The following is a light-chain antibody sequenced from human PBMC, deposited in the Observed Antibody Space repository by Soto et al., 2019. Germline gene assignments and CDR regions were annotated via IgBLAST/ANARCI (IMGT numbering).Light chain of an antibody. CDR3: QQYNSMYT. CDR1: QSVRNF. V-gene: IGKV1-33*01. J-gene: IGKJ5*01. CDR2: XAS. Sequence: DIHITQSPSSLSASVXVCFNINSPARQSVRNFLKXYQKXPXKATXXXYYXASNYDTVVPSRFSGSGCGTEFTFTISRLQPDDVATYCCQQYNSMYTFGQGTRLEIK.